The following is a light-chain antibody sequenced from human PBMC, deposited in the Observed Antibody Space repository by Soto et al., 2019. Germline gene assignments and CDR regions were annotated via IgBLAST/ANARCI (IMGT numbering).Light chain of an antibody. CDR3: SSYTSSSNV. CDR2: EVS. V-gene: IGLV2-14*01. J-gene: IGLJ1*01. CDR1: SSDVGGYNY. Sequence: QSVLTQPASVSGSPGQSITISCTGTSSDVGGYNYVSWYQQHPGKAPKLMIYEVSNRPSGVSNRFSGSKSGNTASLTISGLQAEEEADYYCSSYTSSSNVFGTGTKVTVL.